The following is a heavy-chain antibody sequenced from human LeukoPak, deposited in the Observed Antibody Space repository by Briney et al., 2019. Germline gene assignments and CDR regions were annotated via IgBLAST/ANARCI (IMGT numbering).Heavy chain of an antibody. CDR3: ATELYSSGWYEMGAFDI. V-gene: IGHV1-18*01. CDR2: ISAYNGNT. D-gene: IGHD6-19*01. CDR1: GYTFTSYG. J-gene: IGHJ3*02. Sequence: ASVKVSCKASGYTFTSYGISWVRQAPGQGLEWMGWISAYNGNTNYAQKFQGRVTMTEDTSTDTAYMELSSLRSEDTAVYYCATELYSSGWYEMGAFDIWGQGTMVTVSS.